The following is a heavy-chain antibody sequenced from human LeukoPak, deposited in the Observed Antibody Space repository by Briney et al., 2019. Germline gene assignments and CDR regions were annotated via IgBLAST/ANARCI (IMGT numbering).Heavy chain of an antibody. CDR3: ARDYCSSTSCYPHYYYYYGMDV. V-gene: IGHV1-18*01. D-gene: IGHD2-2*01. J-gene: IGHJ6*02. CDR2: ISAYNGNT. CDR1: GYTFTSYG. Sequence: ASVKVSCKASGYTFTSYGINWVRQAPGQGLEWMGWISAYNGNTNYAQKLQGRVTMTTDTSTSTAYMELRSLRSDDTAVYYCARDYCSSTSCYPHYYYYYGMDVWGRGTTVTVSS.